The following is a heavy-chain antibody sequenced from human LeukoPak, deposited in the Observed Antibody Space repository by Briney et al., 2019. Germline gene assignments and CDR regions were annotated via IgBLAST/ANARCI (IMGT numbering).Heavy chain of an antibody. CDR2: INSDGSST. V-gene: IGHV3-74*01. J-gene: IGHJ6*02. Sequence: GRSLRLSCAASGFPFSSYWLDWVRQAPGKGLVWVSRINSDGSSTNYADSVRGRFTISRDNAKNTLYLQMNSLRVEDTAVYYCARGKMATIYYYYGVDVWGQGTTVTVSS. CDR3: ARGKMATIYYYYGVDV. CDR1: GFPFSSYW. D-gene: IGHD5-24*01.